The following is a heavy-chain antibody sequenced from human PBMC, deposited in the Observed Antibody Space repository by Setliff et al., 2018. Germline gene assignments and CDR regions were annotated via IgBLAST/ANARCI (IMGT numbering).Heavy chain of an antibody. D-gene: IGHD3-3*01. CDR2: ISHSGNS. Sequence: PSETLSLTCTVSGGSISNHYWSWIRQPPGKGLVWLGHISHSGNSNSNPPLSSRVTISVDTSKNQFSLKMSSVTAADTAVYYCARHNYFMIFGVDDAFDIWGQGTTVTVSS. CDR1: GGSISNHY. CDR3: ARHNYFMIFGVDDAFDI. V-gene: IGHV4-59*11. J-gene: IGHJ3*02.